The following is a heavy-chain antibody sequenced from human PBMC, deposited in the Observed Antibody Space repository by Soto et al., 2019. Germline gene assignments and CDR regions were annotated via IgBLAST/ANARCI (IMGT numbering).Heavy chain of an antibody. Sequence: QVQLVESGGGVVQPGRSLRLSCAASGFTFSSYAMHWVRQAPGKGLEWVAVISYDGSNKYYADSVKGRFTISRDNSKNTLYLQMNSLRAEDTAVYYCARDLVYGAHGAFDIWGQGTMVTVSS. CDR3: ARDLVYGAHGAFDI. CDR2: ISYDGSNK. CDR1: GFTFSSYA. V-gene: IGHV3-30-3*01. D-gene: IGHD4-17*01. J-gene: IGHJ3*02.